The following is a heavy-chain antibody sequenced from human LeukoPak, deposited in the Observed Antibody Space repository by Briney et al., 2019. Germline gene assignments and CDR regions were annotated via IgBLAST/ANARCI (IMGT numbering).Heavy chain of an antibody. Sequence: GGSLRLSCAASGFTFSTFAMIWVRQPPGKGLEWVSAISGSGGSTYYADSVKGRFTISRDNSKNTLYLQMNSPRAEDTAVYYCAKDFGNYGYFDYWGQGTLVTVSS. D-gene: IGHD4-11*01. CDR1: GFTFSTFA. CDR3: AKDFGNYGYFDY. J-gene: IGHJ4*02. CDR2: ISGSGGST. V-gene: IGHV3-23*01.